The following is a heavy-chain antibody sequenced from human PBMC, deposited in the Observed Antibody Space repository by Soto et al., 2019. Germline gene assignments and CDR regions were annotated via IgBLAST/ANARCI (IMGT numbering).Heavy chain of an antibody. Sequence: EVQVVESGGGLVQPGGSLRLSCAASGFTFSSHWMTWVRQVPGKGLEWVANINQDGSDQYYVDSVKGRFTISRDNAKNSLCLHMNSLRVEDTAVYCCATSMRHTLNPWGQGTLVTVSS. CDR2: INQDGSDQ. J-gene: IGHJ5*02. D-gene: IGHD2-8*01. CDR1: GFTFSSHW. V-gene: IGHV3-7*01. CDR3: ATSMRHTLNP.